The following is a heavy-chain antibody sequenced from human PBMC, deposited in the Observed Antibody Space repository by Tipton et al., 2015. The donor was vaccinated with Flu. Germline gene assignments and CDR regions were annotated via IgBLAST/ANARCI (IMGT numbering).Heavy chain of an antibody. V-gene: IGHV4-4*07. D-gene: IGHD5-18*01. CDR2: IYTSGTT. CDR3: ATHPTAMAPD. CDR1: GGSMNNYY. J-gene: IGHJ4*02. Sequence: TLSLTCTVSGGSMNNYYWSWIRQPAGKGPEWIGRIYTSGTTHYNPSLKSRVTISIDTSKNQFSLKMSSVTAADTAVYYCATHPTAMAPDWGQGALVTVSS.